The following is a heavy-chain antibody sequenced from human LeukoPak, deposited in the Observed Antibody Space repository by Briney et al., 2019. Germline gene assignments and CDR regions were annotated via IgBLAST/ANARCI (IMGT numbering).Heavy chain of an antibody. CDR3: ATSPYIVVVVATTRAKFDI. CDR2: IRYDGSNK. CDR1: GFTFSSYG. Sequence: GGSLRLSCAASGFTFSSYGMHWVRQAPGKGLEWVAFIRYDGSNKYYADFVKGRFTISRDNSKNTLYLQMNSLRAEDTAVYYCATSPYIVVVVATTRAKFDIWGQGTMVTVSS. J-gene: IGHJ3*02. V-gene: IGHV3-30*02. D-gene: IGHD2-15*01.